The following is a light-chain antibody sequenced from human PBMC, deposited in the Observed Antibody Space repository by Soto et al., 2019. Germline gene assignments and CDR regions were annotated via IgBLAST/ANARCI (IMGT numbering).Light chain of an antibody. Sequence: QSVLTQPASVSGSPGQSITISCTGTSSDIGGYNYVSWYQQHPGNAPKLLIYEVSHRPSGASNRFSGSKSGNTASLTISWLQAEDEADYYCSSYTPSSTLVFGGGTKVTVL. CDR2: EVS. CDR3: SSYTPSSTLV. J-gene: IGLJ3*02. V-gene: IGLV2-14*01. CDR1: SSDIGGYNY.